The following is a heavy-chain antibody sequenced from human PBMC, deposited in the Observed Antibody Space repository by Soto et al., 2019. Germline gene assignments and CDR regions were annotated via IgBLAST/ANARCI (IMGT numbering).Heavy chain of an antibody. D-gene: IGHD3-22*01. V-gene: IGHV1-18*01. CDR3: ARGSLYYDSSGYHPEPPYGMDV. CDR2: ISAYNGNT. Sequence: ASVKVSCKASGYTFTSYGISWVRQAPGQGLEWMGWISAYNGNTNYAQKLQGRVTMTTDTSTSTAYMELRSLRSDDTAVYYCARGSLYYDSSGYHPEPPYGMDVWGQGTTVTVSS. J-gene: IGHJ6*02. CDR1: GYTFTSYG.